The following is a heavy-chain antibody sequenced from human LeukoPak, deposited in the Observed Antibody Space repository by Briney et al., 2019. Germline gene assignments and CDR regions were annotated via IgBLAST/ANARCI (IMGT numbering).Heavy chain of an antibody. CDR1: GFTFSGSA. Sequence: GGSLRLSCAASGFTFSGSAMHWVRQASGKGLEWVGHIGNKASNYATDYAPSLKGRFTISRDNSKDTAYLQVNSLKPEDTAVYYCAGNYDSWTGLNYWGLGTLVTVSS. CDR2: IGNKASNYAT. CDR3: AGNYDSWTGLNY. D-gene: IGHD3-3*01. J-gene: IGHJ4*02. V-gene: IGHV3-73*01.